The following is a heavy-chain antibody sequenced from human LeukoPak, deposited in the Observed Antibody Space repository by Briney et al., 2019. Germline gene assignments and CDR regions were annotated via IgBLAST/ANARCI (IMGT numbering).Heavy chain of an antibody. J-gene: IGHJ4*02. CDR2: INHSGSI. Sequence: SETLSLTCTVSGGSITSSSYYWGWIRQPPGKGLEWIGEINHSGSINYSPSLKGRVTISVDTSKNQFSLKMRSVTAADTAVYYCARARGTVAIDYWGQGTLVTVSS. CDR1: GGSITSSSYY. D-gene: IGHD5-12*01. V-gene: IGHV4-39*07. CDR3: ARARGTVAIDY.